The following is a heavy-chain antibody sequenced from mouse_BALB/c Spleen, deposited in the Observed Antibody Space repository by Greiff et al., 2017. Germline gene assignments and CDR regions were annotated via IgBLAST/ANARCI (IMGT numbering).Heavy chain of an antibody. V-gene: IGHV1-7*01. J-gene: IGHJ3*01. Sequence: VQLVESGAELAKPGASVKMSCKASGYTFTSYWMHWVKQRPGQGLEWIGYINPSTGYTEYNQKFKDKATLTADKSSSTAYMQLSSLTSEDSAVYYCARGYYGSSPFAYWGQGTLVTVSA. CDR1: GYTFTSYW. CDR2: INPSTGYT. D-gene: IGHD1-1*01. CDR3: ARGYYGSSPFAY.